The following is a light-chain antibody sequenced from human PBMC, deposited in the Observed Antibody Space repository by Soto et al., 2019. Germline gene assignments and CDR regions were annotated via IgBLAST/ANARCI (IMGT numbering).Light chain of an antibody. CDR2: GTT. CDR3: QSYDSSLTVSYV. CDR1: SSYD. J-gene: IGLJ1*01. V-gene: IGLV1-40*01. Sequence: QSALTQPPSVSGAPGQTVTRSCTGSSSYDVHWYRQLPGTAPKLLIYGTTNRPSGVPDRFSGSKSGTSASLAITGLQAEDEADYSCQSYDSSLTVSYVFGTGTKVTVL.